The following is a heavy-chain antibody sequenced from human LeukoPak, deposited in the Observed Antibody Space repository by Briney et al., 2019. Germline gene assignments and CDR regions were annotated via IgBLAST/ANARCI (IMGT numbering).Heavy chain of an antibody. Sequence: SETLSFTCAVYGGSFSGYYWSWIRQPPGKGLEWVGEINHSGSTNYNPSLKSRVTLSADMSKNQFSLKLSSVTAADTAVYYCAREDCSSTSCYTHYFDYWGQGTLVTVSS. J-gene: IGHJ4*02. CDR1: GGSFSGYY. CDR2: INHSGST. V-gene: IGHV4-34*01. CDR3: AREDCSSTSCYTHYFDY. D-gene: IGHD2-2*02.